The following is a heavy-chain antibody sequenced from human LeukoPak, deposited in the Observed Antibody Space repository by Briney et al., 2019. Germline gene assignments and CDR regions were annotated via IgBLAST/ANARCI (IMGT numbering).Heavy chain of an antibody. CDR1: EVTFSSYG. J-gene: IGHJ4*02. D-gene: IGHD4/OR15-4a*01. CDR3: AKDSWVATKVPSPFAY. Sequence: GGSLTLSCAASEVTFSSYGMDWGRQAPDKRLEWVSSIWYDGTNKYYADSVKGGFTISRDNSKKTLYLQMNSLRVEDTAVYYCAKDSWVATKVPSPFAYWGQGTLVTVSS. V-gene: IGHV3-30*02. CDR2: IWYDGTNK.